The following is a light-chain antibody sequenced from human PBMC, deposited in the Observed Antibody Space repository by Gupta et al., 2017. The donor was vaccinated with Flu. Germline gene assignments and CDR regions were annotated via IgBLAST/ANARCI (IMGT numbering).Light chain of an antibody. CDR1: SGNSASNY. CDR3: QCFADKNNLCV. J-gene: IGLJ3*02. Sequence: TISCTRSSGNSASNYGHWYQHRPGSYPTNVLYVVLNTPTGVPDRFSGPFDSSSTSASPTLTVPMTEDEADDDCQCFADKNNLCVFGGGTKVTVL. CDR2: VVL. V-gene: IGLV6-57*01.